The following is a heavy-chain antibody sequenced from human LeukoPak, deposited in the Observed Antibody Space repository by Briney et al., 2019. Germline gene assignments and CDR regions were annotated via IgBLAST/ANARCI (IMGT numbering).Heavy chain of an antibody. D-gene: IGHD6-19*01. J-gene: IGHJ3*02. V-gene: IGHV3-9*01. CDR2: IRWNSGSI. CDR1: GFTFDDYA. CDR3: ARLGVAGIRGDAFDI. Sequence: GGSLRLSCAASGFTFDDYAMHWVRQAPGKGLEWVSGIRWNSGSICYADSVKGRFTISRANDKNSLYLQMNSLRAEDTALYYCARLGVAGIRGDAFDIWGQGTMVTVSS.